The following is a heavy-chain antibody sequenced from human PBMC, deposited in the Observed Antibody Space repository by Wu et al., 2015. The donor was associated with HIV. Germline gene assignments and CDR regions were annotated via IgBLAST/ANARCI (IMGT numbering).Heavy chain of an antibody. CDR3: ARDGDYYGTGRFGDLDY. Sequence: QIQLIQSGAEVKKAGASVKVSCKASGYSFTGFSISWVRQAPGQRLEWMGWISCHTENTVYEQKFQDRFTMTIDRFNFIAYMELRSLRSDDTAFYYCARDGDYYGTGRFGDLDYWGQGTWSPSPQ. CDR1: GYSFTGFS. D-gene: IGHD3-10*01. J-gene: IGHJ4*02. V-gene: IGHV1-18*01. CDR2: ISCHTENT.